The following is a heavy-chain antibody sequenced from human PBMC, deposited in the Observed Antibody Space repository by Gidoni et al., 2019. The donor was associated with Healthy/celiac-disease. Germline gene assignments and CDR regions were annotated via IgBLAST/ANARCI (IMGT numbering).Heavy chain of an antibody. V-gene: IGHV1-46*03. CDR3: ARDQGIAAAWRALDV. J-gene: IGHJ6*02. CDR2: INPSGGST. Sequence: QVQLVQSGAEVKKPGASVKVSCKASGYTFTSYYMHWVRQAPGQGLEWMGIINPSGGSTSYAQKFQGRVTMTRDTSTSTVYMELSSLRSEDTAVYYCARDQGIAAAWRALDVWGQGTTVNVSS. CDR1: GYTFTSYY. D-gene: IGHD6-13*01.